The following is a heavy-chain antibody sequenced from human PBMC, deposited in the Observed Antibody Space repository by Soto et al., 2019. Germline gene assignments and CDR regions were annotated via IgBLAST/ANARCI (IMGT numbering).Heavy chain of an antibody. V-gene: IGHV3-23*01. D-gene: IGHD6-13*01. J-gene: IGHJ4*02. CDR2: ISGFGGNT. Sequence: DVQLLESGGGLVQPGGSMRLSCAASGFTFSNYAMTWVRRAPGKGLEWVSGISGFGGNTYYADSVKGRFSISRDNSKNTLNLLMNNLRAEDTAVYYCENGFHSSTWYSFDNWGQGTLVTVSS. CDR1: GFTFSNYA. CDR3: ENGFHSSTWYSFDN.